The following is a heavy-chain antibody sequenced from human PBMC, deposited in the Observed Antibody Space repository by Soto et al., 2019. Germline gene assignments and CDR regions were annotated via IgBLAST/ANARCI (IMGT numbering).Heavy chain of an antibody. J-gene: IGHJ6*02. CDR2: INHSGST. CDR1: GGSFSGYY. CDR3: ARGRSSPPIYYYSYGMDF. D-gene: IGHD1-26*01. Sequence: PSETLSLTCAVYGGSFSGYYWSWIRQPPGKGLEWIGEINHSGSTNYNPSLKSRVTISVDTSKNQFSLKLSSVTAADSAVYYCARGRSSPPIYYYSYGMDFLGQGTTVTVPS. V-gene: IGHV4-34*01.